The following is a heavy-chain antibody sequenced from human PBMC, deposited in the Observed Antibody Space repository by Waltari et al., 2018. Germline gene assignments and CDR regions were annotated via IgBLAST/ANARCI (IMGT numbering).Heavy chain of an antibody. V-gene: IGHV1-69*11. Sequence: QVQLVQSGAEVKKPGSSVKVSCKASGGTFSSYAISWVRQAPGQGLEWMGRSIPIVGTGTYARKFQGRVTITADESTSTAYMELSSLRSEDTAVYYCARDWGYGDYHTYVDYWGQGTLVTVSS. CDR2: SIPIVGTG. CDR3: ARDWGYGDYHTYVDY. J-gene: IGHJ4*02. CDR1: GGTFSSYA. D-gene: IGHD4-17*01.